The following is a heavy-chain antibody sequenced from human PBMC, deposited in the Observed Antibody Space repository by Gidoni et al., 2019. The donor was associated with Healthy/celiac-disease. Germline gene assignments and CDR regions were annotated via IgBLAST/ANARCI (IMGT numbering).Heavy chain of an antibody. CDR3: ARTYCSGGSCFFDY. Sequence: VQLQESGQGLVKPSQTLSLTCTVSGGSSSSGRYYWSWLRQPAGTGLEWIVRISTSGSTNFNPSLQSRVTIPVDPSKNPFSLKLSSVTAADTAVYYCARTYCSGGSCFFDYWGQGTLVTVSS. CDR2: ISTSGST. V-gene: IGHV4-61*02. CDR1: GGSSSSGRYY. D-gene: IGHD2-15*01. J-gene: IGHJ4*02.